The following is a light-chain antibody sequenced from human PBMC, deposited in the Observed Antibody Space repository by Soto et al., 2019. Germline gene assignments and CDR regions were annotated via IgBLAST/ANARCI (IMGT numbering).Light chain of an antibody. Sequence: DIQMTQSPSSVSASVGDRVTITCRASQGINSWLAWYQQKPGKATKLLIYAASSLQRGVPSRFSGSGSGTDFSLTINSLQPEDFATYYCQHTNSFPYTFGQGTKLEIK. J-gene: IGKJ2*01. CDR2: AAS. CDR3: QHTNSFPYT. V-gene: IGKV1-12*01. CDR1: QGINSW.